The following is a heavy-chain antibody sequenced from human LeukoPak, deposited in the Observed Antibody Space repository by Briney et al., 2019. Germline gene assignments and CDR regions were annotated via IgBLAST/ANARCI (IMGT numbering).Heavy chain of an antibody. D-gene: IGHD3-22*01. CDR1: GGSFSGYY. CDR2: IYYSGST. J-gene: IGHJ4*02. V-gene: IGHV4-59*01. CDR3: ARATSSGYYYLL. Sequence: KTSETLSLTCAVYGGSFSGYYWSWIRQPPGKGLEWIGYIYYSGSTNYNPSLKSRVTISVDTSKNQFSLKLSSVTAADTAVYYCARATSSGYYYLLWGQGTLVTVSS.